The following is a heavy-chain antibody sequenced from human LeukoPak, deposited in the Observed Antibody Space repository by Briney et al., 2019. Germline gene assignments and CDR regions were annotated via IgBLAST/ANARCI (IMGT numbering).Heavy chain of an antibody. CDR2: IGASGGST. D-gene: IGHD3-9*01. Sequence: PGGSLRLCCATSGFTFSSYAMSWVRQAPGKGLEWVSGIGASGGSTYYADSVKGRFTISRDNPKDTLYLQMNSLRTEDTAVYYCAKAEGYDILTGLDYWGQGTLVTVSS. J-gene: IGHJ4*02. CDR1: GFTFSSYA. V-gene: IGHV3-23*01. CDR3: AKAEGYDILTGLDY.